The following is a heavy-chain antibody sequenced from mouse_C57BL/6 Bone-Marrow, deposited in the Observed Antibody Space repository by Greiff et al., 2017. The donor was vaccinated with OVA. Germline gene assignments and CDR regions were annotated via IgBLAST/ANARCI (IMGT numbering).Heavy chain of an antibody. Sequence: VQLQQSGPGLVKPSQSLSLTCSVTGYSITSGYYWNWIRQFPGNKLEWMSYISYDGSNNYNPSLKNRISITRDTSKNQFFLKLNSVTTEDTATYYCAREGVNYRYVDVWGTGTTVTVSS. J-gene: IGHJ1*03. CDR3: AREGVNYRYVDV. CDR1: GYSITSGYY. V-gene: IGHV3-6*01. D-gene: IGHD2-2*01. CDR2: ISYDGSN.